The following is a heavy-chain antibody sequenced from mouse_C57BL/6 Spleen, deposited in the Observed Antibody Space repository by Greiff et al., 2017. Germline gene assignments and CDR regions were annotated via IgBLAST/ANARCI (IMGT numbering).Heavy chain of an antibody. CDR3: ARADYYYGSSRDY. D-gene: IGHD1-1*01. Sequence: VKLLQSGAELMKPGASVKLSCKATGYTFTGYWIAWVKQRPGHGLEWIGEILPGSGSTNYNEKFKGKDTFTADTSSNTAYMQLSSLTTEDSAIYNCARADYYYGSSRDYWGEGTTHTVSS. CDR1: GYTFTGYW. V-gene: IGHV1-9*01. CDR2: ILPGSGST. J-gene: IGHJ2*01.